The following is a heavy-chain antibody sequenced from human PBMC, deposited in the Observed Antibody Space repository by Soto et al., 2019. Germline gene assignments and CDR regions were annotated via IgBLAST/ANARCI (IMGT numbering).Heavy chain of an antibody. D-gene: IGHD3-3*01. V-gene: IGHV1-18*01. J-gene: IGHJ4*02. CDR3: ARDTDSGYDFWSGYYHIFDY. CDR2: ISAYNGNT. CDR1: GYTFTSYG. Sequence: ASVKVSCKASGYTFTSYGISWVRQAPGQGLEWMGWISAYNGNTNYAQKLQGRVTMTTDTSTSTAYMELRSLRSDDTAVYYFARDTDSGYDFWSGYYHIFDYWGQGTLVTVSS.